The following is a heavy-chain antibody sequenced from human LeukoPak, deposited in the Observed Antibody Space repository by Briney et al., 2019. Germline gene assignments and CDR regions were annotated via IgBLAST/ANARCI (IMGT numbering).Heavy chain of an antibody. J-gene: IGHJ4*02. D-gene: IGHD3-10*01. CDR3: ARDGTGQFDY. V-gene: IGHV3-30*03. Sequence: GRSLRLSCAASGLTLSRYGMHWVRQAPGKGLEWVAVISYDGSTKNYADSVKDRFTISRDNSENTLYLQMSSLRAEDTAVYYCARDGTGQFDYWGQGTLVTVSS. CDR1: GLTLSRYG. CDR2: ISYDGSTK.